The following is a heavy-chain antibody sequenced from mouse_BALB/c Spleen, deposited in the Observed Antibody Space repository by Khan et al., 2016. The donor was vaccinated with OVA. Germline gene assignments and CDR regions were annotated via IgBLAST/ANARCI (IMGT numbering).Heavy chain of an antibody. Sequence: VQLQESGPGLVAPSQSLSITYTVSGFSLTTYGISWVRQPPGKGLEWLGVIRGDGSTNYHSALSSRLSISKDNSKSQVILKLNSLQTDDTATYYCAKDTSGFWFAYWGQGTLVTVSA. CDR3: AKDTSGFWFAY. V-gene: IGHV2-3*01. D-gene: IGHD3-2*01. CDR2: IRGDGST. J-gene: IGHJ3*01. CDR1: GFSLTTYG.